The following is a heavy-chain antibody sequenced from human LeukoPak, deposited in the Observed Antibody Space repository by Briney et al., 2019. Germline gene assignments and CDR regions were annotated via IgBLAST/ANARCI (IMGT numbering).Heavy chain of an antibody. D-gene: IGHD1-26*01. CDR1: GGSISSGDYY. V-gene: IGHV4-30-4*01. CDR3: ARVGFIEGAQGLNWFDP. Sequence: SQTLSLTCTVSGGSISSGDYYWSWIRQPPGKGLEWIGYIYYSGSTYYNPSLKSRVTISVDTSKNQFSLKLSSVTAADTAVYYCARVGFIEGAQGLNWFDPWGQGTLVTVSS. CDR2: IYYSGST. J-gene: IGHJ5*02.